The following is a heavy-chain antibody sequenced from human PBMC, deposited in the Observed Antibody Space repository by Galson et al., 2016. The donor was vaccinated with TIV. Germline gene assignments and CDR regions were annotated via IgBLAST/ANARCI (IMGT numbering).Heavy chain of an antibody. J-gene: IGHJ5*02. CDR3: AGGAGQRWFGELSWFDP. Sequence: SVKVSCKASGGTFNNYVISWVRQAPGQGLEWMGRIIPILDVATYPQKFQGRVTITADKFTSTVYMDLSILKSDDAAVSYCAGGAGQRWFGELSWFDPWGQGSLVTVSS. V-gene: IGHV1-69*04. D-gene: IGHD3-10*01. CDR1: GGTFNNYV. CDR2: IIPILDVA.